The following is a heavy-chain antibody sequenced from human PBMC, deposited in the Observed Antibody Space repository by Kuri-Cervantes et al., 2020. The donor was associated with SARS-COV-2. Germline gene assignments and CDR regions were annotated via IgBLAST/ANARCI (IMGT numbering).Heavy chain of an antibody. D-gene: IGHD4-23*01. Sequence: GSLRLTCTVSGGSISSSSYYGGWIRQPPGKGLEWIGSIYYSGSTYYNPSLKSRVTISVDTSKNQFSLKLSSVTAADTAVYYCARGGGNEDYYYGMDVWGQGTTVTVSS. CDR3: ARGGGNEDYYYGMDV. J-gene: IGHJ6*02. CDR1: GGSISSSSYY. CDR2: IYYSGST. V-gene: IGHV4-39*07.